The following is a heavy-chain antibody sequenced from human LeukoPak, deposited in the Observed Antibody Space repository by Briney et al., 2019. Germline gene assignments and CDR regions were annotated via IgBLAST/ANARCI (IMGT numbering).Heavy chain of an antibody. V-gene: IGHV1-3*01. Sequence: ASVKVSCKASGYTFTSYAMHWVRQAPGQRLEWMGWINAGNGNTKYSQKFQGRVTITRDTSASTAYMELSSLRPEDTAVYYCASGPYTVPLPVYWGQGTLVTVSS. CDR3: ASGPYTVPLPVY. D-gene: IGHD4-17*01. CDR1: GYTFTSYA. J-gene: IGHJ4*02. CDR2: INAGNGNT.